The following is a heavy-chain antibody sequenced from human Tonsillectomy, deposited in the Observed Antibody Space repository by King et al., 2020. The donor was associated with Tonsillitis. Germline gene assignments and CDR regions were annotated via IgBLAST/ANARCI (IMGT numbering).Heavy chain of an antibody. CDR2: IYSGGST. CDR3: ARVGYDSSGYFRINDAFDI. Sequence: VQLVESGGGLVQPGRSLRLSCAASGLTVSSNYMSWVRQAPGKGLEWVSVIYSGGSTYYADSVKGRFTISRHNFKNTLYLQMNSLRTEDTAMYYCARVGYDSSGYFRINDAFDIWGQGTMVTVSS. V-gene: IGHV3-53*04. D-gene: IGHD3-22*01. CDR1: GLTVSSNY. J-gene: IGHJ3*02.